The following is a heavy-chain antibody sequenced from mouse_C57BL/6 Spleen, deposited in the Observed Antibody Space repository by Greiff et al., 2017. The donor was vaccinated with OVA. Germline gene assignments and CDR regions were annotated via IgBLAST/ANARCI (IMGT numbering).Heavy chain of an antibody. CDR3: ARAESYPYYDCGGYAMDY. J-gene: IGHJ4*01. Sequence: DVKLVESGGGLVKPGGSLKLSCEASGFTFSDYGMHWVRQAPEKGLEWVAYISSGSSTINYADTVKGRFTISRDNANTTLFLQITRVRSEDTAMYYGARAESYPYYDCGGYAMDYWGQGTSVTVSS. CDR1: GFTFSDYG. D-gene: IGHD2-4*01. CDR2: ISSGSSTI. V-gene: IGHV5-17*01.